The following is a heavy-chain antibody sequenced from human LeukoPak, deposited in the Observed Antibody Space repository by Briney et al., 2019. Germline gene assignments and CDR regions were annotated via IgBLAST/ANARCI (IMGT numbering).Heavy chain of an antibody. Sequence: PSETLSLTCTVPGGSISSYYWSWIRQPPGKGLEWIGYIYYSGSTNYNPSLKSRVTISVDTSKNQFSLKLSSVTAADTAVYYCARHPEGTDVWGQGTTVTVSS. V-gene: IGHV4-59*08. CDR3: ARHPEGTDV. CDR2: IYYSGST. CDR1: GGSISSYY. J-gene: IGHJ6*02.